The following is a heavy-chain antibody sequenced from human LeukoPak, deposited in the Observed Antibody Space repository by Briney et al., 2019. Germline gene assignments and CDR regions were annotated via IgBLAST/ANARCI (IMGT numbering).Heavy chain of an antibody. CDR2: IFYSGST. J-gene: IGHJ4*02. V-gene: IGHV4-59*01. D-gene: IGHD3-16*01. CDR1: GGSFTSFY. Sequence: SETLSLTCTVSGGSFTSFYWSWIRQPPGKGPEWIGYIFYSGSTNFNPPLKSRVTMSVDTSKNQFSLKLKSVTAADTAVYYCARADYDYIWGSFGYFDFWGQGTLVTVSS. CDR3: ARADYDYIWGSFGYFDF.